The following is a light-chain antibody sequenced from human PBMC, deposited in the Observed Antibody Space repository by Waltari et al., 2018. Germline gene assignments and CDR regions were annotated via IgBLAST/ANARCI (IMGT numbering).Light chain of an antibody. CDR1: SSDVGDYNY. J-gene: IGLJ1*01. Sequence: QSALTQPASVSGSPGQSIPFSCTGTSSDVGDYNYVSWYQQHPGKAPKLMIYDVSKRPSGVSNRFSGSKSGDTASLTISGLQAEDEADYYCCSYTSTGTYVFGTGTKVTVL. CDR2: DVS. V-gene: IGLV2-14*01. CDR3: CSYTSTGTYV.